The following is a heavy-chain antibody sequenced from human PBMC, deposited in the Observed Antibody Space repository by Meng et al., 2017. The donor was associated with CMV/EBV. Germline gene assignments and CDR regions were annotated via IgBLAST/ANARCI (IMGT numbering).Heavy chain of an antibody. V-gene: IGHV1-18*01. CDR1: GYTFTSYV. D-gene: IGHD5-24*01. CDR2: ISAYNGNT. J-gene: IGHJ4*02. CDR3: ARVISRDGYNLLSY. Sequence: ASVKVSCKASGYTFTSYVISWVRQAPGQGLEWMGWISAYNGNTNYAQKLQGRVTMTTDTSTSTAYMELSNLRSDDTAVYYCARVISRDGYNLLSYWGQGTLVTVSS.